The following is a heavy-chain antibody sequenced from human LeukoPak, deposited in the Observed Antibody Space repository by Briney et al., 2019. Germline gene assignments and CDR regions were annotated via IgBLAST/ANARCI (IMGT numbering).Heavy chain of an antibody. J-gene: IGHJ6*03. CDR2: ITSSSSYI. CDR1: GFTFSTYN. Sequence: PGGSLRLSCAASGFTFSTYNMNWVRQAPGKGLEWVSSITSSSSYIYYADSVKGRFTISRDNAKNSLYLQMNSLRAEDTAVYYCARIAVAGSYYMDVRGKGTTVTISS. V-gene: IGHV3-21*01. D-gene: IGHD6-19*01. CDR3: ARIAVAGSYYMDV.